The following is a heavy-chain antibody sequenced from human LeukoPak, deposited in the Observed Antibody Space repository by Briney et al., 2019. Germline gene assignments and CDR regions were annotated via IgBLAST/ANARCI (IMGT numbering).Heavy chain of an antibody. J-gene: IGHJ4*02. Sequence: GGFLRLSCAASGFTFSSYGMHWVRQAPGKGLEWVAFIRYDGSNKYYADSVKGRFTISRDNSKNTLYLQMSSLRAEDTAVYYCAKDRGTHEVLDYWGQGTLVTVSS. D-gene: IGHD6-25*01. V-gene: IGHV3-30*02. CDR2: IRYDGSNK. CDR3: AKDRGTHEVLDY. CDR1: GFTFSSYG.